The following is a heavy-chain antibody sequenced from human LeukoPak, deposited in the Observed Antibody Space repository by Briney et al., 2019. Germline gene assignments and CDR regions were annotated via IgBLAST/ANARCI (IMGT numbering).Heavy chain of an antibody. CDR3: AKDLLSTIAAPDAFDI. V-gene: IGHV3-30*02. Sequence: GGSLRLSCAASGFTFSSHGMHWVRQAPGKGLEWVAFIRYDGSNKYYADSVKGRFTISRDNSKNMVYVQMNSLRAEDTAVYYCAKDLLSTIAAPDAFDIWGQGTTVTVSS. D-gene: IGHD6-6*01. CDR1: GFTFSSHG. J-gene: IGHJ3*02. CDR2: IRYDGSNK.